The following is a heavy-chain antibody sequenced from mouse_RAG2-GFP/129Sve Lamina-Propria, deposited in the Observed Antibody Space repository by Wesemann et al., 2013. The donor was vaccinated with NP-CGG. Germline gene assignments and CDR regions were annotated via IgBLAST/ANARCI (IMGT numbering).Heavy chain of an antibody. CDR2: IDPSDSYT. CDR3: ARGYGSLDY. D-gene: IGHD1-1*01. J-gene: IGHJ2*01. V-gene: IGHV1-50*01. Sequence: QVQLQQPGAELVKPGASVKLSCKASGYTFTSYWMQWVKQRPGQGLEWIGEIDPSDSYTNYNQKFKGKATLTVDTSSSTAYMQLSSLTSEDSAVYYCARGYGSLDYWGQGHHSHSLL. CDR1: GYTFTSYW.